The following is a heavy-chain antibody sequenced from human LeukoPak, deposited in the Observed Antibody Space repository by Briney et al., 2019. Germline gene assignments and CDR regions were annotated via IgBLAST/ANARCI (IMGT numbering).Heavy chain of an antibody. CDR1: GYTFTSYD. V-gene: IGHV1-69*04. Sequence: SVKVSCKASGYTFTSYDIHWVRQAPGQGLEWMGRIIPILGIANYAQKFQGRVTITADKSTSTAYMELSSLRSEDTAVYYCARERGGGTYYDRYYYYGMDVWGQGTTVTVSS. D-gene: IGHD3-22*01. CDR3: ARERGGGTYYDRYYYYGMDV. CDR2: IIPILGIA. J-gene: IGHJ6*02.